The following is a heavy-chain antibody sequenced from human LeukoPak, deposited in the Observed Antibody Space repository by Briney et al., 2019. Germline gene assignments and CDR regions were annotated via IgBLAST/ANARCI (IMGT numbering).Heavy chain of an antibody. V-gene: IGHV1-18*01. Sequence: ASVKVSCKASGYTFTSYGISWVRQAPGQGLEWMGWISAYNGNTNYAQKLQGRVTMTTDTSTSTAYMELRSLRSDDTAVYYCARAICGGDCYLQYYFDYWGQGTLVTVSS. D-gene: IGHD2-21*02. J-gene: IGHJ4*02. CDR1: GYTFTSYG. CDR2: ISAYNGNT. CDR3: ARAICGGDCYLQYYFDY.